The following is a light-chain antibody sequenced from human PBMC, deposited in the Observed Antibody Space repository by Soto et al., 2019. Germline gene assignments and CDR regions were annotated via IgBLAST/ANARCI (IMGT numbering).Light chain of an antibody. CDR2: QAS. Sequence: DIQMTHSPSTLSASVGDRVTITCRASQSITPWLAWYQQKPGKVPKLLIYQASSLESGVPLRFSGSGSGTEFTLTITSLQPEDFATYYCQQLNSYPITFGQGTRLEIK. J-gene: IGKJ5*01. CDR3: QQLNSYPIT. CDR1: QSITPW. V-gene: IGKV1-5*03.